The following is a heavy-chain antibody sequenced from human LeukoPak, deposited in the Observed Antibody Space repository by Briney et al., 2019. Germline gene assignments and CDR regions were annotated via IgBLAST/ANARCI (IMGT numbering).Heavy chain of an antibody. V-gene: IGHV1-46*01. D-gene: IGHD6-19*01. CDR2: INPSGGST. J-gene: IGHJ6*03. Sequence: ASVKVSCKASGYTFTSYYMHWVRQAPGQGLEWMGIINPSGGSTSYAQKFQGRVTMTRDTSTSTVYMELSSLRSEDTAVYYWARERSIAVAGTLRREVYYMDVWGKGTTVTVSS. CDR1: GYTFTSYY. CDR3: ARERSIAVAGTLRREVYYMDV.